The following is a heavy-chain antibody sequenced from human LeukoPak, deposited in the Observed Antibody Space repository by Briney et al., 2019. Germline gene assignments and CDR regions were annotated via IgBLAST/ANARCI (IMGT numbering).Heavy chain of an antibody. CDR1: GFPFIEYS. V-gene: IGHV3-48*01. CDR2: IVIDSGNT. J-gene: IGHJ4*02. Sequence: PGGSLRLSSTASGFPFIEYSMNCVRQAPRKGLEWISYIVIDSGNTKYADSVRGRFTISADKAKNSLYPQMNSLRVEDTAVYYCARDHNYAFDNWGQGTLVSVSS. D-gene: IGHD1-1*01. CDR3: ARDHNYAFDN.